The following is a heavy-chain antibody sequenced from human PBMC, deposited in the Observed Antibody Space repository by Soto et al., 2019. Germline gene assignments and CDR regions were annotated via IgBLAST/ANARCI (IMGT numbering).Heavy chain of an antibody. CDR1: GFTFSSYC. Sequence: GGSLRLSCAASGFTFSSYCMHWVRRAPGKGLEWVAVIWYDGSNKYYADSVKGRFTISRDNSKKTVYLQMNSLRAEDTAVYYCARDHIALDYWGQGTQVTVSS. D-gene: IGHD6-13*01. V-gene: IGHV3-33*01. J-gene: IGHJ4*02. CDR3: ARDHIALDY. CDR2: IWYDGSNK.